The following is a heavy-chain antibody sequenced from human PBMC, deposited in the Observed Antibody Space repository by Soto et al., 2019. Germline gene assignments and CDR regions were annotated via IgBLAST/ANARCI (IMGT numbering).Heavy chain of an antibody. J-gene: IGHJ6*02. Sequence: SQTLSLTCAISGDSVSSNSAAWNWIRQSPSRGLEWLGRTYYRSKWYNDYAVSVKSRIAINPDTSKNQFSLQLNSVPPEDTAVYYCAREAPPIAAAGSYYYGMDVWGQGTTVTASS. CDR1: GDSVSSNSAA. D-gene: IGHD6-13*01. CDR2: TYYRSKWYN. CDR3: AREAPPIAAAGSYYYGMDV. V-gene: IGHV6-1*01.